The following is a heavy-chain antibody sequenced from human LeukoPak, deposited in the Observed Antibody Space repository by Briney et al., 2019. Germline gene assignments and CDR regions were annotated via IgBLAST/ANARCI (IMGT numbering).Heavy chain of an antibody. J-gene: IGHJ5*02. CDR1: GYTFTSYD. Sequence: GASVKVSCKASGYTFTSYDINWVRQATGQGLEWMGWMNPNSGNTGYAQKFQGRVTMTRNTSISTAYMELSSLRSEDTAVYYCAREYSSGNWFDPWGQGTLVTVSS. V-gene: IGHV1-8*01. CDR2: MNPNSGNT. CDR3: AREYSSGNWFDP. D-gene: IGHD6-19*01.